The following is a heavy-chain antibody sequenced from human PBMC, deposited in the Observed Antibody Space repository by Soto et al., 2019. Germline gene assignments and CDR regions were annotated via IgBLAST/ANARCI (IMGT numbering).Heavy chain of an antibody. V-gene: IGHV1-69*01. J-gene: IGHJ3*02. CDR1: GGTFSSYA. D-gene: IGHD2-2*01. Sequence: QVQLVQSGAEVKKPGSSVKVSCKASGGTFSSYAISWVRQAPGQGLEWMGGIIPIFGTANYAQKFQGRVTITADESTSTAYMELSILRSEDTAVYYCARGYCSSTSCYGDAFDIWGQGTMVTVSS. CDR2: IIPIFGTA. CDR3: ARGYCSSTSCYGDAFDI.